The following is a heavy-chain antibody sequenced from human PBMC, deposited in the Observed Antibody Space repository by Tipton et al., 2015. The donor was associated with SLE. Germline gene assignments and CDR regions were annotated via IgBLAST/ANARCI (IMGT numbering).Heavy chain of an antibody. D-gene: IGHD6-13*01. J-gene: IGHJ5*02. Sequence: TYYNPSLKSRVTISVDTSKNQFSLKVSSVTAADTAVYYCARAQRLVRWFDPWGQGTLVTVSS. CDR3: ARAQRLVRWFDP. CDR2: T. V-gene: IGHV4-34*01.